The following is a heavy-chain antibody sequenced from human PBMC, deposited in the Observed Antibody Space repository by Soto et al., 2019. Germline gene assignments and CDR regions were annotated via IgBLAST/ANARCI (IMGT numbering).Heavy chain of an antibody. J-gene: IGHJ4*02. CDR1: GFSLNTYV. Sequence: QVHLVQSGAEARKPGASVNVSCMASGFSLNTYVVHWVRQAPGQGLEWMGWVNAASGNTQTSQKFQGRLTLTRDTSANTAYMEPSSLRTEDTAVYFCARRPLLESHFDYWGQGTLVAVSS. CDR3: ARRPLLESHFDY. CDR2: VNAASGNT. V-gene: IGHV1-3*01.